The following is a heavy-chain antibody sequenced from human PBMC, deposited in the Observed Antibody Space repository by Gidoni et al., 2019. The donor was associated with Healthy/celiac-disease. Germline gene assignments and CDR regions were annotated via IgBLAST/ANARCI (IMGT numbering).Heavy chain of an antibody. CDR1: GFPFDDYA. CDR2: ISWNSGSI. CDR3: AKGLGGSYSNNWFDP. D-gene: IGHD1-26*01. V-gene: IGHV3-9*01. J-gene: IGHJ5*02. Sequence: EVQLVESGGGLVQPGRSLRLSCAADGFPFDDYAMHWGRQAPGKGLEWVSGISWNSGSIGYADSVKGRFTISRDNAKNSLYLQMNSLRAEDTALYYCAKGLGGSYSNNWFDPWGQGTLVTVSS.